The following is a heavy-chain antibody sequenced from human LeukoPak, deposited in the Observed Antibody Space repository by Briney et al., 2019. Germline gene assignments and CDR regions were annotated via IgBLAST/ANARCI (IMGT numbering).Heavy chain of an antibody. V-gene: IGHV3-66*01. CDR1: GSTVSNNY. CDR2: IYSGGST. CDR3: ARNIPVTRWGY. J-gene: IGHJ4*02. Sequence: GGSLRLSCAASGSTVSNNYMTWVRQAPGKGLEWVSLIYSGGSTYYADSVKGRFTISRDNSKNTVYLQMNSLRAEDTAVYYCARNIPVTRWGYWGQGTLVTVSS. D-gene: IGHD2-21*01.